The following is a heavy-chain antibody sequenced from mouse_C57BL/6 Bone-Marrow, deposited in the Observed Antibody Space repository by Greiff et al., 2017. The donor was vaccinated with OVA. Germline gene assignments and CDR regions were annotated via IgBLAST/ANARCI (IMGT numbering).Heavy chain of an antibody. J-gene: IGHJ1*03. D-gene: IGHD1-1*01. CDR1: GYTFTGYW. V-gene: IGHV1-9*01. CDR3: AREADHYYGSSYWYFDV. Sequence: QVQLQQSGAELMKPGASVKLSCKATGYTFTGYWIEWVKQRPGHGLEWIGEILPGSGSTNYTEKFKGKATFTADTSSNTAYMQLSSLTTEDSAIYYCAREADHYYGSSYWYFDVWGTGTTVTVSS. CDR2: ILPGSGST.